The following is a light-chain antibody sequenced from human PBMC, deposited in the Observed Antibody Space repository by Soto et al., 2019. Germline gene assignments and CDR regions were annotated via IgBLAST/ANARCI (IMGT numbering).Light chain of an antibody. CDR1: QSVGTK. J-gene: IGKJ1*01. CDR2: GAS. CDR3: QQYSSWLWT. Sequence: IVLTPSPATLSVSPGERANLCCRASQSVGTKLAWYQQTPGQAPRLLIYGASNRATGVPARISGSVSGTEFTLTIASLQSEDFAVYYCQQYSSWLWTFGQGNKGDIK. V-gene: IGKV3-15*01.